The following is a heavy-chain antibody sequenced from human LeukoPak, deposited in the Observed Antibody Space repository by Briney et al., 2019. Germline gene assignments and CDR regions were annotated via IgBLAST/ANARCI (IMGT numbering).Heavy chain of an antibody. V-gene: IGHV1-69*04. CDR2: IIPILGIA. D-gene: IGHD5-18*01. CDR1: GGTFSSYA. CDR3: ARDLGIQLWLYYGMDV. J-gene: IGHJ6*02. Sequence: SVKVSFKASGGTFSSYAISWVRQAPGQGLEWMGRIIPILGIANYAQKFQGRVTITADKSTSTAYMELSSLRSEDTAVYYCARDLGIQLWLYYGMDVWGQGTTVTVSS.